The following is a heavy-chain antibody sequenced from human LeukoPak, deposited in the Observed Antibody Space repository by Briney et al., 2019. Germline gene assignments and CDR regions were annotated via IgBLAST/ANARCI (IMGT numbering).Heavy chain of an antibody. CDR1: GDSISNSRHY. D-gene: IGHD3-3*01. V-gene: IGHV4-61*02. Sequence: PSETLSLTCTVSGDSISNSRHYWSWIRQPAGKAREWIGRIYPSGNTNYNPSLKSQVSISLDPSNHQFSLNLKSVTAADTAMYYCARDGVVTMELDYWGQGTLVTVSS. CDR3: ARDGVVTMELDY. CDR2: IYPSGNT. J-gene: IGHJ4*02.